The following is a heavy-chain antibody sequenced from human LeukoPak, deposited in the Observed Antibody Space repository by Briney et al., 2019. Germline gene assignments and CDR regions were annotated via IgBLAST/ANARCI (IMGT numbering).Heavy chain of an antibody. V-gene: IGHV4-61*02. J-gene: IGHJ5*02. CDR3: AGTRRYCSGGSCYNWFDP. CDR2: IYASGNS. D-gene: IGHD2-15*01. Sequence: SQTLSLTCTVSGGSISSDTYYWSWIRQPAGKGLERIGRIYASGNSNYNASLKSRVTISIDTSNSQFSLRLSSVIASDTAVYYCAGTRRYCSGGSCYNWFDPWGQGTLVTVSS. CDR1: GGSISSDTYY.